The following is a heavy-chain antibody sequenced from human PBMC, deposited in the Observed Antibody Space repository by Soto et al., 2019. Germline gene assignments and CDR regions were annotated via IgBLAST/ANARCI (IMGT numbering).Heavy chain of an antibody. Sequence: GGSLRLSCAASGFTFSSYAMSWVRQAPGKGLEWVSAISGSGGSTYYADSVKGRFTISRDNSKNTLYLQMNSLRAEDTAVYYCAKDPGGYTFGGVIVIRPYYFDYWGQGTLVTVSS. V-gene: IGHV3-23*01. CDR3: AKDPGGYTFGGVIVIRPYYFDY. D-gene: IGHD3-16*02. CDR2: ISGSGGST. J-gene: IGHJ4*02. CDR1: GFTFSSYA.